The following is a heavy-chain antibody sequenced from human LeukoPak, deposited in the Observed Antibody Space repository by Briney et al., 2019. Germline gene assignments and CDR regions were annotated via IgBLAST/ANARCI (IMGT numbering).Heavy chain of an antibody. J-gene: IGHJ4*02. CDR2: IFYRGST. D-gene: IGHD1-26*01. Sequence: SQTLSLTCTVSGGSISNDDYYWTWIRQSPGKGLEWIGYIFYRGSTYYNPSLKSRLTISVDTSRNQFSMKLTSVTAADTAIYFCARDQRSSGSNTFDYWGQGTLVTVSS. V-gene: IGHV4-30-4*01. CDR3: ARDQRSSGSNTFDY. CDR1: GGSISNDDYY.